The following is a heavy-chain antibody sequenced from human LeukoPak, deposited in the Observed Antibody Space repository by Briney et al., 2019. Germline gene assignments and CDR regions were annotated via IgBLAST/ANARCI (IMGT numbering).Heavy chain of an antibody. CDR2: ISYDGSNE. D-gene: IGHD3-10*01. V-gene: IGHV3-30*03. Sequence: GRSLRLSCAASGFTFSDYGMHWVRLAPGKGLEWVAAISYDGSNEYFGDSLKGRSTISRDNSKNTLYLQMNRLRVEDTAVYYCVRGEYYSSSGMDVWGQGTTVTVSS. CDR1: GFTFSDYG. J-gene: IGHJ6*02. CDR3: VRGEYYSSSGMDV.